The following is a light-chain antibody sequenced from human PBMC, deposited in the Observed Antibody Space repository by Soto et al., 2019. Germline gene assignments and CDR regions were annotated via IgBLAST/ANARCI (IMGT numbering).Light chain of an antibody. Sequence: QSVLTQPPSVSGTPGLRVSISCSGGSSNIGSDTVNWSQQLPGAAPKLLIFNDDQRPSGVPDRFSGSRSGTSASLVISGLQSDDEADYFCSTWDGSLNGWVFGGGTKLTVL. V-gene: IGLV1-44*01. CDR3: STWDGSLNGWV. J-gene: IGLJ3*02. CDR2: NDD. CDR1: SSNIGSDT.